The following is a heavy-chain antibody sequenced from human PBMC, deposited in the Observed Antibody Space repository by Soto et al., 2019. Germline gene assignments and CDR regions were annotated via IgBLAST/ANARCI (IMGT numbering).Heavy chain of an antibody. D-gene: IGHD6-13*01. CDR1: GYTFTSYG. Sequence: SVKVSCKASGYTFTSYGISWVRQAPGQGLEWMGGIIPIFGTANYAQTFQGRVTITADKSTSTAYMELSSLRSEDTAVYYCARGAIAARPHYYYYYGMDVWGQGTTVTVSS. CDR3: ARGAIAARPHYYYYYGMDV. CDR2: IIPIFGTA. V-gene: IGHV1-69*06. J-gene: IGHJ6*02.